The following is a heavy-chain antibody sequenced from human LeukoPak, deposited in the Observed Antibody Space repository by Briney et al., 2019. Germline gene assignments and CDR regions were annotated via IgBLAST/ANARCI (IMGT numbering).Heavy chain of an antibody. J-gene: IGHJ4*02. CDR1: GYTFNSYG. Sequence: ASVTVSCKASGYTFNSYGLSWVRQAPGQGLEWMGWISAYNGNTNYAQKLQGRVTMTTDTSTSTTYMELRSLRSDDTAVYYCARDRYYFDYWGQGTLVTVSS. CDR2: ISAYNGNT. CDR3: ARDRYYFDY. V-gene: IGHV1-18*01.